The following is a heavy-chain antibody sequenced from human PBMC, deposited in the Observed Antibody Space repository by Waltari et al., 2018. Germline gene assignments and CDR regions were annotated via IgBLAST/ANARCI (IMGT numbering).Heavy chain of an antibody. J-gene: IGHJ4*02. CDR3: AREYCGGECRLFDF. V-gene: IGHV1-2*02. CDR1: RYLIPAHF. Sequence: LVPSGAAVMQPGASVTVSCKVSRYLIPAHFIHWLRQAPGQGLEWMGWVNPRGGATNFAQRFRGRITVTWDTSLSTSYLGLSGLSSDDTAIYYCAREYCGGECRLFDFWGQGTLVTVSS. D-gene: IGHD2-21*01. CDR2: VNPRGGAT.